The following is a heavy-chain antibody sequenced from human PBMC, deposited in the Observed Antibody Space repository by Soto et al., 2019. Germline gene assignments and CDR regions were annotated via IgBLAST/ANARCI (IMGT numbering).Heavy chain of an antibody. CDR1: GFTVSSNY. V-gene: IGHV3-53*01. CDR2: IYSGGST. CDR3: VKDESINWYSGHFRH. D-gene: IGHD6-13*01. J-gene: IGHJ1*01. Sequence: GGSLRLSCAASGFTVSSNYMSWVRQAPGKGLEWVSVIYSGGSTYYADSVKGRFTISRDNSKNTLYLQMNSLRAEDTAVYYCVKDESINWYSGHFRHCDKRTLVTVSS.